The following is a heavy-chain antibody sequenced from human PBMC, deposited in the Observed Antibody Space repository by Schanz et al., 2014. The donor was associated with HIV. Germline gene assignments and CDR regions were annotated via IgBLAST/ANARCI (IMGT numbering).Heavy chain of an antibody. CDR3: VRDSGAAAEMDV. CDR1: GFTFNNYN. J-gene: IGHJ6*02. D-gene: IGHD3-10*01. CDR2: ISSNSSII. Sequence: EVQLVESGGGLEQPGGSLRISCAASGFTFNNYNMNWVRQAPGEGLEWVSYISSNSSIIYYAESVKGRLTISRDTAKNSLYLQITGLRDEYTAAYYCVRDSGAAAEMDVWGQGTTVIVSS. V-gene: IGHV3-48*02.